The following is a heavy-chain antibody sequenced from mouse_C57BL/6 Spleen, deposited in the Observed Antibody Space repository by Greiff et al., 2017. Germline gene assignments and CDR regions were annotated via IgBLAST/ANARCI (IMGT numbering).Heavy chain of an antibody. V-gene: IGHV1-82*01. J-gene: IGHJ2*01. CDR2: IYPGDGDP. Sequence: QVQLKESGPELVKPGASVKISCKASGYAFSSSWMNWVKQRPGKGLEWIGRIYPGDGDPNYNGKFKGKATLTEDKSSSTAYMQLSSLTSEDSAVYFCAREDTTVFDYWGQGTTLTVSS. D-gene: IGHD1-1*01. CDR1: GYAFSSSW. CDR3: AREDTTVFDY.